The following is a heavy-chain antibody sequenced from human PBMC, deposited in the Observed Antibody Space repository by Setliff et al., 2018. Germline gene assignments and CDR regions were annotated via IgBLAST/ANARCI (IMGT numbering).Heavy chain of an antibody. CDR1: GGYIARSYFD. J-gene: IGHJ5*02. CDR2: MYYSGKT. V-gene: IGHV4-39*01. D-gene: IGHD4-4*01. CDR3: SRYPSKVQFDT. Sequence: ASETLSLTCTVSGGYIARSYFDWGWNRQSPGKGLEWIGTMYYSGKTFSMPTVQSRVTISADTSTNQLSLKLSSVTAADTAVYYCSRYPSKVQFDTWGRGSPVTVSS.